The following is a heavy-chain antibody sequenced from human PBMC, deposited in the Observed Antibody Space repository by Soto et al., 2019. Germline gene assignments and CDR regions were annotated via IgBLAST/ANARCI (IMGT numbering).Heavy chain of an antibody. V-gene: IGHV3-23*01. J-gene: IGHJ6*02. D-gene: IGHD2-2*01. CDR1: GFTFSSYA. CDR2: ISGSGGST. Sequence: LRLSCAASGFTFSSYAMSWVRQAPGKGLEWVSAISGSGGSTYYADSVKGRFTISRDNSKNTLYLQMNSLRAEDTAVYYCAKDSLLSGRYCSSTSCLNYYGMVVWGQGTTVTVSS. CDR3: AKDSLLSGRYCSSTSCLNYYGMVV.